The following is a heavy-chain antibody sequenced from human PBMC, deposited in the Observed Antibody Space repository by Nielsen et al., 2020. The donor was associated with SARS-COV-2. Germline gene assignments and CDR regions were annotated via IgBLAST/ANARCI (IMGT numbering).Heavy chain of an antibody. V-gene: IGHV5-51*02. CDR3: ARHSELRGFDP. CDR2: IFPGDSVT. CDR1: GYTFTNVW. D-gene: IGHD1-7*01. J-gene: IGHJ5*02. Sequence: GGSLRLSCKASGYTFTNVWTGWVRQMPGKGMEWRGSIFPGDSVTRYSPSFQCQVTVSADKSISTAYLQWTSLKASDTAMYYCARHSELRGFDPWGQGTLVTVSS.